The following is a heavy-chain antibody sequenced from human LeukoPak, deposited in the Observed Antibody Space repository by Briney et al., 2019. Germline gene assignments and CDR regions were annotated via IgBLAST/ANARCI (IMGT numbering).Heavy chain of an antibody. CDR3: ARHEDKYYYDSSGYYYFDY. V-gene: IGHV4-30-2*01. CDR2: IYHSGST. Sequence: PSETLSLTCAVSGGSISSGGYSWSWIRQPPGKGLEWIGYIYHSGSTYYNPSLKSRVTISVDRSKNQFSLKLSSVTAADTAVYYCARHEDKYYYDSSGYYYFDYWGQGTLVTVSS. J-gene: IGHJ4*02. CDR1: GGSISSGGYS. D-gene: IGHD3-22*01.